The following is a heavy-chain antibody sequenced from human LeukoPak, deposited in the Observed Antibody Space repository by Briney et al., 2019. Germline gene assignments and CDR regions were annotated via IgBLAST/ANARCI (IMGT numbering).Heavy chain of an antibody. CDR1: GYTFTSYY. CDR2: INPSGGST. CDR3: ARDPVLYGSGSYSRFDP. D-gene: IGHD3-10*01. V-gene: IGHV1-46*01. Sequence: ASVKVSCKAAGYTFTSYYMHWVRQAPGQGLEWMGIINPSGGSTSYAQKFQGRVTMTRDTSTSTVYMELSSLRSEDTAVYYCARDPVLYGSGSYSRFDPWGQGTLVTVSS. J-gene: IGHJ5*02.